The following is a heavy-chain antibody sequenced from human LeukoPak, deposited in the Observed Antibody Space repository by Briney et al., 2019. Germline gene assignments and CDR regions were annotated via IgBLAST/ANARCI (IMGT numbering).Heavy chain of an antibody. J-gene: IGHJ4*02. D-gene: IGHD5-18*01. CDR3: ARDKSTDVDTAMAVGGFDY. Sequence: PSETLSLTCAVYGWSFSGYYWSWIRQPPGKGLEWIGEINHSGSTNYNTSLKSRVTISVDTSKNQFSLKLSSVTAADTAVYYCARDKSTDVDTAMAVGGFDYWGQGTLVTVSS. CDR2: INHSGST. CDR1: GWSFSGYY. V-gene: IGHV4-34*01.